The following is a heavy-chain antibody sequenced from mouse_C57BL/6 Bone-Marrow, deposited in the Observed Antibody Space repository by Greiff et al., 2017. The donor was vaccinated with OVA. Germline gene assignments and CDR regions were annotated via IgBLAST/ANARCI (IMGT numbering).Heavy chain of an antibody. CDR2: IYPGSSST. CDR1: GYTFTSYW. Sequence: QVQLQQPGAELVKPGASVKMSCKASGYTFTSYWITWVKQRPGQGLEWIGDIYPGSSSTNYNQKFKSKATLTVDKSSSTAYMQLSSLTSEDSAVYDCASYYGCSYGEFDDWGKGTTVTVSS. D-gene: IGHD1-1*01. CDR3: ASYYGCSYGEFDD. V-gene: IGHV1-55*01. J-gene: IGHJ1*03.